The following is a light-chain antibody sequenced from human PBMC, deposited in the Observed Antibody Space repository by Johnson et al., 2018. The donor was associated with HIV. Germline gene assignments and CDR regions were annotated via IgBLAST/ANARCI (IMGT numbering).Light chain of an antibody. CDR1: SSNIGENF. V-gene: IGLV1-51*02. CDR2: KNH. Sequence: QSVLTQPPSVSAAPGQKVTISCSGSSSNIGENFVSWYQHLPGTPPKLLFFKNHERPSGIPDRFSGSKSGTSATLGITGLQTVDEADYYCGTWDTSLSPGGVFGTGTKVSVL. CDR3: GTWDTSLSPGGV. J-gene: IGLJ1*01.